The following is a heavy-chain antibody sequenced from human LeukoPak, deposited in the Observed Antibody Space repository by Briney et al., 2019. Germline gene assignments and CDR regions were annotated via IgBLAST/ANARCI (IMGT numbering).Heavy chain of an antibody. CDR3: ARDETYYYGSGSPFDY. CDR1: GGSTSSGSYY. CDR2: IYYSGST. V-gene: IGHV4-39*07. D-gene: IGHD3-10*01. J-gene: IGHJ4*02. Sequence: PSETLSLTCTVSGGSTSSGSYYWGWIRQPPGKGLEWIGSIYYSGSTYYNPSLKSRVTISVDTSKNQFSLKLSSVTAADTAVYYCARDETYYYGSGSPFDYWGQGTLVTVSS.